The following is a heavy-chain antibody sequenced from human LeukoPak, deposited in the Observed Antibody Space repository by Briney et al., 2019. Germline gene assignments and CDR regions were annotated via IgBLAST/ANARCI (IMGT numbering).Heavy chain of an antibody. CDR3: ARVPYNWNEEYYYYGMDV. CDR1: GGTFSSYA. D-gene: IGHD1-1*01. Sequence: SVKVSCKASGGTFSSYAISWVRQAPGLGLEWMGGIIPIFGTANYAQKFQGRVTITADESTSTAYMELSSLRSEDTAVYYCARVPYNWNEEYYYYGMDVWGKGTTVTVSS. V-gene: IGHV1-69*01. J-gene: IGHJ6*04. CDR2: IIPIFGTA.